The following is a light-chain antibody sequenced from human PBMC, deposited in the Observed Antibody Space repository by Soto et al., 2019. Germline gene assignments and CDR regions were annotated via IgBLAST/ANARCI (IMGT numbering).Light chain of an antibody. V-gene: IGKV1-39*01. CDR1: PIISSY. J-gene: IGKJ4*02. CDR2: DAS. CDR3: QQSYSTPRT. Sequence: DLQMTPSPASLSPSVGDRVTITFRASPIISSYFNWYQQKPGKAPKLVIYDASSFQSGIQSRFIGSGAGPYFSRTISSLLPEDFATYYCQQSYSTPRTLGGGNNVDLK.